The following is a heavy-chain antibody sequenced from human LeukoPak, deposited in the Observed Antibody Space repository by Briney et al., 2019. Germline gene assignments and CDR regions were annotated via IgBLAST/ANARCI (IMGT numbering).Heavy chain of an antibody. Sequence: ASVKVSCKVSGYTLTELSMHWVRQAPGKGLEWMGGFDPEDGETIYAQKFQGRVTMTEDTSTDSAYMELSSLRSEDTAVYYCARKMHLYGSGSYFVYWGQGTLVTVSS. CDR3: ARKMHLYGSGSYFVY. J-gene: IGHJ4*02. CDR2: FDPEDGET. V-gene: IGHV1-24*01. D-gene: IGHD3-10*01. CDR1: GYTLTELS.